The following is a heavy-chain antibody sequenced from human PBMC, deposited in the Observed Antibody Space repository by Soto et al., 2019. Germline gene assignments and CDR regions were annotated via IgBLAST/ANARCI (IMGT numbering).Heavy chain of an antibody. J-gene: IGHJ5*02. CDR1: GGSVSGYY. Sequence: SETLSLTCAVYGGSVSGYYWIWIRQSPGKGLEWIGEINPRGSSNYNPSLKSRVTVSVDTSKNQVSLKVTSVTAADTAVYFCVRGGTAPGVETWGLGTRVTVSS. CDR3: VRGGTAPGVET. CDR2: INPRGSS. D-gene: IGHD1-1*01. V-gene: IGHV4-34*01.